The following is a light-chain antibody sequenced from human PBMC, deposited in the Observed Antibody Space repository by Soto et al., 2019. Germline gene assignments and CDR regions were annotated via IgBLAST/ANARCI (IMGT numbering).Light chain of an antibody. CDR1: SSDVGGYNY. Sequence: QSALTQPASVSGSPGQSITISCTGTSSDVGGYNYVSWYQQHPGKAPKLMFYDVSNRPSGVSNRFSGSKSGNTASLTISGLQAEDEADYYGGSYTSSSTYVFGTGTKVTVL. CDR2: DVS. J-gene: IGLJ1*01. CDR3: GSYTSSSTYV. V-gene: IGLV2-14*01.